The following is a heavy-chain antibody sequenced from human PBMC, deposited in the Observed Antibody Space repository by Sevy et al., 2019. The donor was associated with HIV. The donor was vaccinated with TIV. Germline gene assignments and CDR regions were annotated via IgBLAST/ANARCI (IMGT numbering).Heavy chain of an antibody. J-gene: IGHJ4*02. CDR2: ISWNSGSI. D-gene: IGHD3-10*01. Sequence: GGSLRLSCAASGFTFDDYAMHWIRQAPGNGLEWVSGISWNSGSIGYADSVKGRFTISRDNAKNSLYLQMNSLRAEDTALYYCAKELYGSGSYYSPFDYWGQGTLVTVSS. V-gene: IGHV3-9*01. CDR3: AKELYGSGSYYSPFDY. CDR1: GFTFDDYA.